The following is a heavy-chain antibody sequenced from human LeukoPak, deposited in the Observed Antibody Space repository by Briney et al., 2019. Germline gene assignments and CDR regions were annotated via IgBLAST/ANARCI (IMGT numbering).Heavy chain of an antibody. D-gene: IGHD1-26*01. CDR3: VTEFAGAFNY. Sequence: GGSLRLSCAASGFTVSSNYMSWVRQAPGKGLEWVGRIKRKTDGGTTDYAAPVKGRFTISRDDSKDTLDLQMNSLKSEDTAVYYCVTEFAGAFNYWGQGTLVTVSS. V-gene: IGHV3-15*01. J-gene: IGHJ4*02. CDR2: IKRKTDGGTT. CDR1: GFTVSSNY.